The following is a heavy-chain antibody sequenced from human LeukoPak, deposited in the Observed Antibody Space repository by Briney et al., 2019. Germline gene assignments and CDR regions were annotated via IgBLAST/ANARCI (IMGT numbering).Heavy chain of an antibody. Sequence: GGSLRLSCAASGFTFSSYAMSWVRQASGKGLEWVSAISGSGGSTYYADSVKGRFTISRENSKNTLYLQMNGLRAEDTAVYYCARRGLRPDYYYMDVWGKGTTVTVSS. CDR1: GFTFSSYA. CDR2: ISGSGGST. D-gene: IGHD3-3*01. J-gene: IGHJ6*03. V-gene: IGHV3-23*01. CDR3: ARRGLRPDYYYMDV.